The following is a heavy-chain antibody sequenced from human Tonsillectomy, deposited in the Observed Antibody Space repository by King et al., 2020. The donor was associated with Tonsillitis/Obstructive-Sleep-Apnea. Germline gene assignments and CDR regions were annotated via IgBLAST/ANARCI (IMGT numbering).Heavy chain of an antibody. CDR2: IYYRGNT. V-gene: IGHV4-39*07. J-gene: IGHJ4*02. CDR1: GGSISSRSYY. CDR3: ARHIVVVTSTPYYFDY. Sequence: QLQESGPGLVKPSETLSLTCTVSGGSISSRSYYWGWIRQPPGKGLEWIGSIYYRGNTYYNPSLKSRVTISVDTSKNQFSLKVSSVTAADTAVYYCARHIVVVTSTPYYFDYWGQGTLVTVSS. D-gene: IGHD2-21*02.